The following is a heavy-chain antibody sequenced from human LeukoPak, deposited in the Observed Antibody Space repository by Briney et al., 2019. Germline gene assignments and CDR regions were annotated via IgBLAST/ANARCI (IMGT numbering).Heavy chain of an antibody. CDR2: INHSGST. V-gene: IGHV4-34*01. CDR1: GGSFSGYY. D-gene: IGHD5-18*01. CDR3: AKSSYSIFDY. Sequence: SETLSLTCAVYGGSFSGYYWSWIRQPPGKGLEWIGEINHSGSTNYNPSLKSRVTISVDTSKNQFSLKLSSVTAADTAVYYCAKSSYSIFDYWGQGTLVTVSS. J-gene: IGHJ4*02.